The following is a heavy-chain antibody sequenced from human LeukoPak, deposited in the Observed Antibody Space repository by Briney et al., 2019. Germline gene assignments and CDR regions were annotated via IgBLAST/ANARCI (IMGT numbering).Heavy chain of an antibody. CDR3: ARGGVDIVATIGSYYFDY. V-gene: IGHV1-2*02. Sequence: RSSVKVSCKASGYTFTGYYIHWVRQAPRQGLEWMGWINPNSGGTNYAQKFQGRVTMTRDTSITTAYMELSRLRSDDTAVYYCARGGVDIVATIGSYYFDYWGQGTLVTVSS. D-gene: IGHD5-12*01. CDR2: INPNSGGT. CDR1: GYTFTGYY. J-gene: IGHJ4*02.